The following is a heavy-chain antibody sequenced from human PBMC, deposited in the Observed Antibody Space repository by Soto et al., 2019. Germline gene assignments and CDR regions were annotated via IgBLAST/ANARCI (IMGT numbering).Heavy chain of an antibody. CDR1: GYIFTDHL. Sequence: ASVKVSCKTSGYIFTDHLIHWVRQSPGQGLQWVGWVHPDSGGTNVAQAFQDRVTMTADTSITTAYMDLARLRPDDTAIFYCARGAQGFFPVSGIYYYFDHWGQGTPVTSPQ. D-gene: IGHD3-22*01. V-gene: IGHV1-2*02. J-gene: IGHJ4*02. CDR2: VHPDSGGT. CDR3: ARGAQGFFPVSGIYYYFDH.